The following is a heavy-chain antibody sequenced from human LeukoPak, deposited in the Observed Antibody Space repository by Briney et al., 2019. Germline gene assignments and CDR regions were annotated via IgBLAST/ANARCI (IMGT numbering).Heavy chain of an antibody. J-gene: IGHJ4*02. CDR2: ISYDGSNK. Sequence: GGSLRLSCAASGFTFSSYGMHWVRQAPGKGLEWVAVISYDGSNKYYADSVKGRFTISRDNSKNTLYLRMNSLRAEDTAVYYCAKDQYYDSSGYALDYWGQGTLVTVSS. CDR3: AKDQYYDSSGYALDY. D-gene: IGHD3-22*01. V-gene: IGHV3-30*18. CDR1: GFTFSSYG.